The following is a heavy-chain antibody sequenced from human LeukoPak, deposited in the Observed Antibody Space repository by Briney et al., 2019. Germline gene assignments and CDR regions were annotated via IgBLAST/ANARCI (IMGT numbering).Heavy chain of an antibody. D-gene: IGHD4-11*01. J-gene: IGHJ4*02. CDR1: GFTFTSYG. CDR2: IWSDGTNK. V-gene: IGHV3-33*06. CDR3: AKDIERGFDYTNSLDY. Sequence: GGSLRLSCAASGFTFTSYGMHWVRQAPGKWLEWVAVIWSDGTNKYYADSVKGRFAISRDDSKNMVYLKMNSLRVEETAVYYCAKDIERGFDYTNSLDYWGQGTLVTVSS.